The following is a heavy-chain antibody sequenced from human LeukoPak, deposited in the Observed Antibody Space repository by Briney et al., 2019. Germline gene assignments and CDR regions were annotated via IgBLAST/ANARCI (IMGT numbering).Heavy chain of an antibody. V-gene: IGHV3-23*01. CDR3: ASSRVYGSHDY. D-gene: IGHD3-10*01. Sequence: PGGSLRLSCTASGFTFSSYPMYWVRQAPGKGLEWVSAISGDGKSTYYAESMKGRFTLSRDNSKDTLYPQMNSLRAEDTAVYYCASSRVYGSHDYWGQGTLVTVSS. CDR2: ISGDGKST. CDR1: GFTFSSYP. J-gene: IGHJ4*02.